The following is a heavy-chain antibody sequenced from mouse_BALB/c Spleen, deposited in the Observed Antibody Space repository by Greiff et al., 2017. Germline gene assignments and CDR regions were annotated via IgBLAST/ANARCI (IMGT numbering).Heavy chain of an antibody. CDR2: IDPANGNT. V-gene: IGHV14-3*02. CDR3: ARDYGSSYGFAY. J-gene: IGHJ3*01. Sequence: EVQRVESGAELVKPGASVKLSCTASGFNIKDTYMHWVKQRPEQGLEWIGRIDPANGNTKYDPKFQGKATITADTSSNTAYLQLSSLTSEDTAVYYCARDYGSSYGFAYWGQGTLVTVSA. D-gene: IGHD1-1*01. CDR1: GFNIKDTY.